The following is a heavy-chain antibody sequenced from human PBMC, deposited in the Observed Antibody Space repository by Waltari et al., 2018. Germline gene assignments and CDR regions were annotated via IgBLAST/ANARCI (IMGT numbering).Heavy chain of an antibody. CDR1: GGSINSTAFY. CDR3: ATQSVLTSVGSAHPTWFDS. V-gene: IGHV4-39*01. J-gene: IGHJ5*01. CDR2: GNDRSTT. Sequence: HLQLQESGPGLVKPSGTLSLTCSVSGGSINSTAFYWGWIRQPPGKGLEWMATGNDRSTTYFNPPLRGRVTIAVDTSKRQFSLKLTAVTAADTAVYYCATQSVLTSVGSAHPTWFDSWGQGTPVTVSS. D-gene: IGHD3-9*01.